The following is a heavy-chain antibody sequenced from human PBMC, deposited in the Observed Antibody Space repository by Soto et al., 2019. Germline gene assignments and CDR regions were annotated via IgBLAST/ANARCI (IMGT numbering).Heavy chain of an antibody. Sequence: QVQLVESGGGVVQPGRSLRLSCAASGFTFSSYGMHWVRQAPGKGLEWVAVIWYDGSNKYYADSVKGRFTISRDNSKNTLYLQMNSLRAEDTAVYYCARDREPYSSSLIGLGYWGQGTLVTVSS. CDR3: ARDREPYSSSLIGLGY. CDR1: GFTFSSYG. V-gene: IGHV3-33*01. D-gene: IGHD6-6*01. CDR2: IWYDGSNK. J-gene: IGHJ4*02.